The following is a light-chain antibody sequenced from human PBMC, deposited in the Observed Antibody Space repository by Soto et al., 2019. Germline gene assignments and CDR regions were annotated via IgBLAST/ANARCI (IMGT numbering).Light chain of an antibody. CDR3: QQYNNWPPGRYT. CDR1: QSVSSN. V-gene: IGKV3-15*01. Sequence: EIVMTQSPATLSVSPGERATLSCRASQSVSSNLAWYQQKPGQAPRLLIYGASTRSTGIPARFSGSGSGTEVTLTISSLQSEDFADYYCQQYNNWPPGRYTFGQGTKLEIK. CDR2: GAS. J-gene: IGKJ2*01.